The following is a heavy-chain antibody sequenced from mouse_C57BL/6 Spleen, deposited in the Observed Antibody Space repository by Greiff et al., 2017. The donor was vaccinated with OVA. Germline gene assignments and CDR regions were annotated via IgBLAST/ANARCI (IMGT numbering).Heavy chain of an antibody. CDR3: ARFGQFITTVVAPYWYFDV. Sequence: QVQLQQSGPELVKPGASVKLSCKASGYTFTSYDINWVKQRPGQGLEWIGWIYPRDGSTKYNEKFKGKATLTVDTSSSTAYMELHSLTSEDSAVYFCARFGQFITTVVAPYWYFDVWGTGTTVTVSS. D-gene: IGHD1-1*01. J-gene: IGHJ1*03. CDR1: GYTFTSYD. V-gene: IGHV1-85*01. CDR2: IYPRDGST.